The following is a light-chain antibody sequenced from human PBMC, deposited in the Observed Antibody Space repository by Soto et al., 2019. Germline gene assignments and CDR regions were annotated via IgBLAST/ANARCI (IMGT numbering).Light chain of an antibody. CDR1: SGHISYA. CDR2: VNSNGSH. V-gene: IGLV4-69*01. J-gene: IGLJ2*01. CDR3: QTWGSGIRVV. Sequence: QPVLAQSPSASASLGASVKLTCTLSSGHISYAIAWHQQQPEKGPRYLMKVNSNGSHSKGDGIPDRFSGSSSGAERYLTISSLQSEDEADYYCQTWGSGIRVVFGGGTKLTVL.